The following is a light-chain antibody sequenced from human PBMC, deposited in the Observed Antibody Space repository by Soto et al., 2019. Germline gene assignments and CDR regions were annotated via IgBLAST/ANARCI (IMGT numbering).Light chain of an antibody. CDR3: QQYGSSPYT. CDR2: AAS. J-gene: IGKJ2*01. Sequence: EVVLTQSPGTLSLSPGERATLSCRASLTVTSNYVAWYRQRPGRAPRLLIYAASIRATGIPDRFSGSGSGTDFTLTISRLEPEDFAVYFCQQYGSSPYTFGQGTKLDIK. V-gene: IGKV3-20*01. CDR1: LTVTSNY.